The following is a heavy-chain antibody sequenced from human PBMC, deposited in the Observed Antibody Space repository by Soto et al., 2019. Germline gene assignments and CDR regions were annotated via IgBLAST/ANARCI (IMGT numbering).Heavy chain of an antibody. CDR1: GGSISSSSYY. J-gene: IGHJ4*02. D-gene: IGHD3-3*01. V-gene: IGHV4-39*01. CDR2: IYYSGST. Sequence: QLQLQESGPGLVKPSETLSLTCTVSGGSISSSSYYWGWIRQPPGKGLEWIGSIYYSGSTYYNPSLKSRVTISVDTSKNQFSLKLSSVTAADTAVYYCARHWRFLELEGFDYWGQGTLVTVSS. CDR3: ARHWRFLELEGFDY.